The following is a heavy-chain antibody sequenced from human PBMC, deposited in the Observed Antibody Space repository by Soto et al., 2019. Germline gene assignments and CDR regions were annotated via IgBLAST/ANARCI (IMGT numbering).Heavy chain of an antibody. D-gene: IGHD6-25*01. J-gene: IGHJ4*02. CDR2: IYLNDDK. Sequence: SGPTLVNPTQTLTLTCTFSGFSLTTSGVGVCWIRQPPGKAPEWLALIYLNDDKRYSPSLQSRLTITNDTTNNHVVLTLTNMDPVDTAKYYCAHRLGSRGSFDYWGQGSLVTV. CDR1: GFSLTTSGVG. V-gene: IGHV2-5*01. CDR3: AHRLGSRGSFDY.